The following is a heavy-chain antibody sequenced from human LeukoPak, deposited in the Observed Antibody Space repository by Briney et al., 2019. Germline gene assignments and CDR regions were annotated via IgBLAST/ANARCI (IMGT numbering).Heavy chain of an antibody. V-gene: IGHV3-53*01. Sequence: GGSLRLSCAASGYTVSSNFMSWVRQAPGKGLEWVSDYADSVKGRFTISRDNSKNTLYLQMNSLRAEDTAVYYCARDLLGGGTFDIWGQGTMVTVSS. CDR1: GYTVSSNF. J-gene: IGHJ3*02. CDR3: ARDLLGGGTFDI. D-gene: IGHD3-16*01.